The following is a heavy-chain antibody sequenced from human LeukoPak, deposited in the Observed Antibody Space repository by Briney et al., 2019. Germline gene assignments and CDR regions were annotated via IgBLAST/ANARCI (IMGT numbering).Heavy chain of an antibody. V-gene: IGHV3-53*01. CDR1: GFTVSTNY. Sequence: GGSLRLSCAASGFTVSTNYMTWVRQAPGKGLEWVSVIYSAGSTLYADSVKGRFTISRDNSKNTLYLQMDSLRAEDTAVYYCARPTVKGYWGQGTLVTVSS. CDR3: ARPTVKGY. D-gene: IGHD2-21*02. CDR2: IYSAGST. J-gene: IGHJ4*02.